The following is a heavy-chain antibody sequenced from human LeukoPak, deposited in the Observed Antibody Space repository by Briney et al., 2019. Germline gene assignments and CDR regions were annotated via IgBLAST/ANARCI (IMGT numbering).Heavy chain of an antibody. CDR1: DDSITMYY. CDR3: ARGRVSSSTWYSTYYYYFYMDV. Sequence: SETLSLTCTVSDDSITMYYWTWIRQPPGKGLEWIGYVDHTGSTKFNPSLNGRVSISRDTSKNLFSLRLRSVTAADTAVYFCARGRVSSSTWYSTYYYYFYMDVWGKGTTVTVTS. D-gene: IGHD4-11*01. V-gene: IGHV4-59*01. J-gene: IGHJ6*03. CDR2: VDHTGST.